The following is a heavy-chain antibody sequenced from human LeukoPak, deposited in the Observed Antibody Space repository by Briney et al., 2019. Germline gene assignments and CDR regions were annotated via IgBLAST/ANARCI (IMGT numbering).Heavy chain of an antibody. D-gene: IGHD5/OR15-5a*01. CDR1: GFTFSSYS. CDR3: ARSXLVYYWYYGMDV. V-gene: IGHV3-21*01. Sequence: GGSLRLSCAASGFTFSSYSMNWVRQAPGKGLEWVSSISSSSSYIYYADSVKGRFTISRDNAKNSLYLQMNSLRAEDTAVYYCARSXLVYYWYYGMDVWGQGTTVTVSS. J-gene: IGHJ6*02. CDR2: ISSSSSYI.